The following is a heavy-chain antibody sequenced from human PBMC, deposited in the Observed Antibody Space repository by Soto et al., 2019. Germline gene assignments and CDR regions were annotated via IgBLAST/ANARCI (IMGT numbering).Heavy chain of an antibody. J-gene: IGHJ4*02. CDR3: ARGDYYESSGYYYVFSH. Sequence: QVQLVQSGAEVKKPGSSVKVSCKASGGTFSSYAISWVRQAPGQGLEWMGGIIPIFGTANYAQKFQGRVTSTADESTSTAYMELSSRRSDDTAVYYCARGDYYESSGYYYVFSHWGQGTLVTVSS. CDR1: GGTFSSYA. D-gene: IGHD3-22*01. CDR2: IIPIFGTA. V-gene: IGHV1-69*01.